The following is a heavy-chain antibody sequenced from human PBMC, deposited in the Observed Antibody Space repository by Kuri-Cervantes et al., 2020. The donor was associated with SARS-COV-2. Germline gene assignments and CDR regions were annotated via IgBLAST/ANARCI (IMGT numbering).Heavy chain of an antibody. CDR1: GYTFTGYY. CDR3: ARGGVGYCSSTSCYSFWAFDI. Sequence: SVKVSCKASGYTFTGYYMHWVRQAPGQGLEWMGGIISVFGIEDYAQKFQGRVTITADESTSTGYMELTSLTPDDTAVYYCARGGVGYCSSTSCYSFWAFDIWGQGTMVTVSS. CDR2: IISVFGIE. V-gene: IGHV1-69*13. J-gene: IGHJ3*02. D-gene: IGHD2-2*02.